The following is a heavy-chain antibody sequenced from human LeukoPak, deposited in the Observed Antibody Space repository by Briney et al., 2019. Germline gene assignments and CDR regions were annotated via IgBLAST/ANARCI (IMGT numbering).Heavy chain of an antibody. CDR1: GGSISSSSYY. Sequence: SETLPLTCTVSGGSISSSSYYWGWIRQPPGKGLEWIGSIYYSGSTYYNPSLKSRVTISVDTSKNQFSLKLSSVTAADTAVYHCARIVVVPAAMGGWFDPWGQGTLVTVSS. CDR2: IYYSGST. J-gene: IGHJ5*02. V-gene: IGHV4-39*01. D-gene: IGHD2-2*01. CDR3: ARIVVVPAAMGGWFDP.